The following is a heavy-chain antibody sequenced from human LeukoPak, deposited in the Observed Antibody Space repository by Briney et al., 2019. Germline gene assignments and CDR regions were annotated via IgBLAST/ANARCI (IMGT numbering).Heavy chain of an antibody. D-gene: IGHD3-16*02. CDR2: IIPMFGTA. V-gene: IGHV1-69*06. Sequence: SVKVSCKAFGGTFSSYAISWVRQAPGQGLEWMGGIIPMFGTANYAEKFQGRVTITADKSTSTAYMELSSLRSEDTAVYYCARGPHYDYVWGTYRHSYFDYWGQGTLVTVSS. CDR1: GGTFSSYA. J-gene: IGHJ4*02. CDR3: ARGPHYDYVWGTYRHSYFDY.